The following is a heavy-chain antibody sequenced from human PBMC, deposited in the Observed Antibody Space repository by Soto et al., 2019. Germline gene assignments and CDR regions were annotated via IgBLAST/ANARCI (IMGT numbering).Heavy chain of an antibody. D-gene: IGHD3-10*01. CDR3: ARSPRVRGGTASRGC. V-gene: IGHV3-33*01. CDR2: IYYDGSKK. Sequence: SGGGVVQPGRSLRLSCAASGFTFDNFGMHWVRQAPGKGLEWVSVIYYDGSKKYYADSVRGRFTISRDNSKNMLYLQMDSLRAEDTSTYYCARSPRVRGGTASRGCWGQGTLVTVSS. J-gene: IGHJ4*02. CDR1: GFTFDNFG.